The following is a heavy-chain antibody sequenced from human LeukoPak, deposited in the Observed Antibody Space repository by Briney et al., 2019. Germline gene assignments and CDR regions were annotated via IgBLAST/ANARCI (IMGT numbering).Heavy chain of an antibody. CDR2: INPNSGGT. Sequence: ASVKVSCKASGYTFTGYYMHWVRQAPGQGLEWMGWINPNSGGTNCAQKFQGRVTMTRDTSISTAYMELSRLRSDDTAVYYCARVNYYYDSSGYYYFDYWGQGTLVTVSS. CDR1: GYTFTGYY. CDR3: ARVNYYYDSSGYYYFDY. V-gene: IGHV1-2*02. D-gene: IGHD3-22*01. J-gene: IGHJ4*02.